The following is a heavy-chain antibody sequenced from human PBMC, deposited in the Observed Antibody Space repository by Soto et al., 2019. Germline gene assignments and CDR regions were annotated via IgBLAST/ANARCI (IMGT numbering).Heavy chain of an antibody. V-gene: IGHV1-2*04. CDR3: ARVGHHGYRGNPKGDPFDI. CDR1: GYTFTGYY. D-gene: IGHD2-15*01. J-gene: IGHJ3*02. Sequence: ASVKVSCKASGYTFTGYYMHWVRQAPGQGLEWMGWINPNSGGTNYAQKFQGWVTMTRDTSISTAYMELSRLRSDDTAVYYCARVGHHGYRGNPKGDPFDIWGQGTMVTV. CDR2: INPNSGGT.